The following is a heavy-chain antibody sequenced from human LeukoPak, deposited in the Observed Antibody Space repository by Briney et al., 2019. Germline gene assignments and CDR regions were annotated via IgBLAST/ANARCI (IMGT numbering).Heavy chain of an antibody. J-gene: IGHJ6*02. CDR3: AREGPYYNMDV. Sequence: GGSLRLSCAASGFTFSDHYMDWVRQAPGKGLERVSVIYSGGSTYYADSVKGRFTISRDNFKNTLYLQMNRLRVEDTAVYFCAREGPYYNMDVWGQGTTVTVSS. V-gene: IGHV3-53*01. CDR1: GFTFSDHY. CDR2: IYSGGST.